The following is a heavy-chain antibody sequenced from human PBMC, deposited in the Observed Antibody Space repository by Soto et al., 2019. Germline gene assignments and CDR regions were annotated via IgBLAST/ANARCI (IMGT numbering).Heavy chain of an antibody. V-gene: IGHV1-2*02. CDR1: RYTFTGYY. CDR3: AFFNSGIAYGDIDY. D-gene: IGHD1-26*01. CDR2: INPKTGDT. J-gene: IGHJ4*02. Sequence: PSVNVACKAARYTFTGYYLHWVRRAPGQGLEWMGWINPKTGDTTYAQKFQGRVTLTRDTSISTAYMELGRLGSDDTAVYCCAFFNSGIAYGDIDYWCQGPLVSVS.